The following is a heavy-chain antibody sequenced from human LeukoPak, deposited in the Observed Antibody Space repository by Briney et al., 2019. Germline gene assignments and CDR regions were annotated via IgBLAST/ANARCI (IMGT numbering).Heavy chain of an antibody. Sequence: GGSLRLSCAASGFNFRSYGMHWVRQAPGKGLEWVANIKQDGSEKYYVDSVKGRFTISRDNAKNSLYLQMNSLRAEDTAVYYCARVYGEPYYYYYGMDVWGQGTTVTVSS. J-gene: IGHJ6*02. CDR3: ARVYGEPYYYYYGMDV. CDR2: IKQDGSEK. V-gene: IGHV3-7*01. D-gene: IGHD4-17*01. CDR1: GFNFRSYG.